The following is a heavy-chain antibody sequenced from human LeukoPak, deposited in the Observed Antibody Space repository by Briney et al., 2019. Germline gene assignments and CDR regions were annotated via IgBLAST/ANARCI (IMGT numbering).Heavy chain of an antibody. CDR1: GFTFSSYS. CDR2: ISSSSSYI. V-gene: IGHV3-21*01. Sequence: GGSLRLSCAASGFTFSSYSMNWVRQAPGKGLEWVSSISSSSSYIYYADSVKGRFTISRDNAKNSLYLQMNSLRAEDTAVYYCARDLATRQRTGLYDSWGQGTLVTVSS. D-gene: IGHD3-16*02. J-gene: IGHJ4*02. CDR3: ARDLATRQRTGLYDS.